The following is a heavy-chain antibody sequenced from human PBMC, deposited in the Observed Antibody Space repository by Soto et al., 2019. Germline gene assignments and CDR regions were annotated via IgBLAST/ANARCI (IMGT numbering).Heavy chain of an antibody. CDR1: GGTFTSYT. J-gene: IGHJ6*02. Sequence: ASVKVSCKAAGGTFTSYTISWVRQAPGQGLEWMGAIIPLFDTTTYAQKFQGRVTITADESTTTAYMELSSLRSEDTAVYYCARETTAVTRDYFYYGMDVWGQGTTVTVSS. CDR2: IIPLFDTT. V-gene: IGHV1-69*13. D-gene: IGHD4-17*01. CDR3: ARETTAVTRDYFYYGMDV.